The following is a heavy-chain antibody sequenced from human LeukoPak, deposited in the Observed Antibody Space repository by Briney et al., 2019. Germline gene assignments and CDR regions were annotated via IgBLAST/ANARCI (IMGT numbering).Heavy chain of an antibody. D-gene: IGHD3-10*01. CDR3: ARENTLVRGTRNPFDY. Sequence: SQTLSLTCVISGDSVSSNSAAWNWIRQSPSRGLEWLGRTFYRSKWYYDSAVSVKSRITINPDTSKNQFSLQLNSVTPEDTAVYYCARENTLVRGTRNPFDYWGRGTLVTVSS. CDR1: GDSVSSNSAA. V-gene: IGHV6-1*01. J-gene: IGHJ4*02. CDR2: TFYRSKWYY.